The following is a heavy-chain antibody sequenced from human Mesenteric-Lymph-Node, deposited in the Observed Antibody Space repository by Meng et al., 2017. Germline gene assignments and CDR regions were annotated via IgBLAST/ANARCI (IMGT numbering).Heavy chain of an antibody. CDR3: ARDPPPPNPLPFSPSLPRGFDP. CDR2: TRNKAKSYST. J-gene: IGHJ5*02. Sequence: GESLKISCAASGFIFSDYYIDWVRQAPGKGLEWGGRTRNKAKSYSTDYAASVKGRFTNSRDDSKNSLYLKMNSLKTEDTAVDYCARDPPPPNPLPFSPSLPRGFDPWGQGTLVTVSS. CDR1: GFIFSDYY. V-gene: IGHV3-72*01.